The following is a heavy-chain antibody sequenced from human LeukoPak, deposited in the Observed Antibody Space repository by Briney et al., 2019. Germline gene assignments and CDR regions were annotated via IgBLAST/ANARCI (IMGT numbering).Heavy chain of an antibody. D-gene: IGHD5-12*01. CDR3: ARDRIVATIENYYYYMDV. V-gene: IGHV4-4*07. J-gene: IGHJ6*03. CDR1: GGSISSYY. Sequence: PSETLSLTCTVSGGSISSYYWSWVRQPAGKGLEWIGRIYTSGSTNYNPSLKSRVTISVDTSKNQFSLKLSSVTAADTAVYYCARDRIVATIENYYYYMDVWGKGTTVTVSS. CDR2: IYTSGST.